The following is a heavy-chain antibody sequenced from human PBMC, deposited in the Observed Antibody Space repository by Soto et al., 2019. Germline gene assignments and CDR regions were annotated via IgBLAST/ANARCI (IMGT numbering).Heavy chain of an antibody. V-gene: IGHV3-13*01. Sequence: GSLRLSCPASGFTFSNYDMPWVRQVTGKGLEWVSTIGPAGDTYYPGSVKGRFTISRDNAKNSLYLQMNSLRAEDTAVYYCARGIAARRDRFDYWDKGTLVTLSS. D-gene: IGHD6-6*01. CDR2: IGPAGDT. J-gene: IGHJ4*02. CDR3: ARGIAARRDRFDY. CDR1: GFTFSNYD.